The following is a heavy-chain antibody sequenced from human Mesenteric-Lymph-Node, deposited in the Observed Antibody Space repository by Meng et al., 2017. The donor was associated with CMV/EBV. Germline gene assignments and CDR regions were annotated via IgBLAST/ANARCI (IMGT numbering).Heavy chain of an antibody. D-gene: IGHD2-2*01. CDR3: ARELGYCSSTSCPFDY. J-gene: IGHJ4*02. V-gene: IGHV1-2*02. CDR2: INPNSGGT. Sequence: YTFTGYYMHWVRQAPGQGLEWMGWINPNSGGTNYAQKFQGRVTMTRDTSISTAYMELSRLRSDDTAVYYCARELGYCSSTSCPFDYWGQGTLVTVSS. CDR1: YTFTGYY.